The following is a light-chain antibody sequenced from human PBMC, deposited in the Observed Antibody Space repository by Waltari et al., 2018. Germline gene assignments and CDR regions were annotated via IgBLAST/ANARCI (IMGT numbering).Light chain of an antibody. CDR3: QKYGTLPAT. CDR2: DAS. J-gene: IGKJ1*01. Sequence: DIVLTQSPGTLSLSPGERGTLSCRASLSVSRTLAWYQQKPGQAPRLLIYDASSRAAGIPDRFSGSGSGTDFSLTISRLEPEDFGVYYCQKYGTLPATFGQGTKVEI. CDR1: LSVSRT. V-gene: IGKV3-20*01.